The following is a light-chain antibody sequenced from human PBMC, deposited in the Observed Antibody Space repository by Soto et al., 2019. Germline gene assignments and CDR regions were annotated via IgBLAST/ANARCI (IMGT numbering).Light chain of an antibody. CDR2: GAS. J-gene: IGKJ4*01. V-gene: IGKV3-20*01. Sequence: EVVLTQSPGTLSLSPGEGATLSCRASQSVSSSYLAWYQQKAGQAPGLLIFGASSRASGIPDRFSGSGSGTDFTLTISRLEPEDFAMYYCQQYGSSPLTFGGGTKVEIK. CDR1: QSVSSSY. CDR3: QQYGSSPLT.